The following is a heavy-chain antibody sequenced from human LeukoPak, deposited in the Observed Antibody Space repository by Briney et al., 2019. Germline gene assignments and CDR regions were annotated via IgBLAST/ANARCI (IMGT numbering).Heavy chain of an antibody. CDR3: AKGPVGYYHPIFWN. CDR1: GFTFSSYS. V-gene: IGHV3-48*01. D-gene: IGHD3-3*01. J-gene: IGHJ4*02. CDR2: ISRSSGTI. Sequence: GGSLRLSCAASGFTFSSYSMNWVRQAPGKGLEWVSYISRSSGTIYYADSVKGRFTISRDNAKNSLYLQMNSLRAEDTALYYCAKGPVGYYHPIFWNWGQGTLVTVSS.